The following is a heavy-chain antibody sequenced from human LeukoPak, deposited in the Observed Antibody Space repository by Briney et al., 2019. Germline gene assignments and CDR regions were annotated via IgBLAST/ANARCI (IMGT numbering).Heavy chain of an antibody. J-gene: IGHJ4*02. V-gene: IGHV1-2*02. CDR2: INPNSGGT. CDR3: ACLVSFDY. D-gene: IGHD2-21*01. Sequence: ASVKVSCKASGYTFTSYDINWVRQATGQGLEWMGWINPNSGGTNYAQKFQGRVTMTRDTSISTAYMELSRLRSDDTAVYYCACLVSFDYWGQGTLVTVSS. CDR1: GYTFTSYD.